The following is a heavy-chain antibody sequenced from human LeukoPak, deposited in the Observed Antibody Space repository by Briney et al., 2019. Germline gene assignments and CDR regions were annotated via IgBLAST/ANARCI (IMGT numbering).Heavy chain of an antibody. Sequence: PGXXXXLSCAASGFTFSSYAMSWVGQAPGKGVEWVSAISGSGGSTYYADSVKGRFTISRDNSKNTLYLQMNSLRAEDTAVYYCATCGYSYGRFDYWGQGTLVTVSS. J-gene: IGHJ4*02. CDR1: GFTFSSYA. CDR2: ISGSGGST. CDR3: ATCGYSYGRFDY. D-gene: IGHD5-18*01. V-gene: IGHV3-23*01.